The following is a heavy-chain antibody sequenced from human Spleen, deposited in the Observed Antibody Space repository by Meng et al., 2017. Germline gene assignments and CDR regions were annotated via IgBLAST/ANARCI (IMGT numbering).Heavy chain of an antibody. D-gene: IGHD6-19*01. CDR3: ARQLSSSGAG. Sequence: QVQLQQGGAGLLKPSETLSLTCVVSGGSFSDYYWSWIRQPPGKGLEWIGEINHSGSTNYNPSLESRATISVDTSQNNLSLKLSSVTAADSAVYYCARQLSSSGAGWGQGTLVTVSS. CDR2: INHSGST. V-gene: IGHV4-34*01. CDR1: GGSFSDYY. J-gene: IGHJ4*02.